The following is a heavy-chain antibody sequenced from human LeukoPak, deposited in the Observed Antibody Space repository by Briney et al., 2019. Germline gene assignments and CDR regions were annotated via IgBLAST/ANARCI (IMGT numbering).Heavy chain of an antibody. V-gene: IGHV3-30*18. CDR1: GFTFSSYG. D-gene: IGHD1-26*01. CDR2: ISYDGKYE. Sequence: AGGSLRLSCAASGFTFSSYGMHWVRQAPGKGLEWVAVISYDGKYEYYADSVKGRFSISRDNSKNTLYVQMSRLRAEDTAVYYCAKGDSGSYFYIGIDYWGQGTPVTVSS. J-gene: IGHJ4*02. CDR3: AKGDSGSYFYIGIDY.